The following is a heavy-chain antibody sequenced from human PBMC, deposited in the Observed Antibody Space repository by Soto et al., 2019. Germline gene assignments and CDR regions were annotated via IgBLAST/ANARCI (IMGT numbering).Heavy chain of an antibody. V-gene: IGHV4-59*01. CDR2: IYYSGST. CDR3: ARVYYYYGMDV. CDR1: GGSISSYY. Sequence: WETLSLTCTVSGGSISSYYWSWIRQPPGKGLEWIGYIYYSGSTNYNPSLKSRVTISVDTSKNQFSLKLSSVTAADTAVYYCARVYYYYGMDVWGQGTTVTVSS. J-gene: IGHJ6*02.